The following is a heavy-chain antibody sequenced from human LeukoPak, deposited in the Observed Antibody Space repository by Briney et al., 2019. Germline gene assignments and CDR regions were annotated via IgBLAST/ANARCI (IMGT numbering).Heavy chain of an antibody. CDR3: AKASGYSSSWYEDY. Sequence: GGSLRLSCAASGFTFSSYAMSWVRQAPGKGLEWVSAISGSGGSTYYADSVKGPFTIYRDNSKNTLYMQMNSLRAEDTAVYYCAKASGYSSSWYEDYWGQGTLVTVSS. CDR2: ISGSGGST. CDR1: GFTFSSYA. J-gene: IGHJ4*02. D-gene: IGHD6-13*01. V-gene: IGHV3-23*01.